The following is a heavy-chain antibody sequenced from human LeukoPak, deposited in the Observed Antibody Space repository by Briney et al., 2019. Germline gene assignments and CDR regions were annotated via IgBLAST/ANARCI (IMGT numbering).Heavy chain of an antibody. CDR3: ARVRSRVATISLDY. CDR1: GFTFSSYA. J-gene: IGHJ4*02. Sequence: GRSLRLSCAASGFTFSSYAMHWVRQAPGKGLEWVAVISYDGSNKYYADSVKGRFTISRDNSKNTLYLQMNCLRAEDTAVYYCARVRSRVATISLDYWGQGTLVTVSS. V-gene: IGHV3-30*04. D-gene: IGHD5-12*01. CDR2: ISYDGSNK.